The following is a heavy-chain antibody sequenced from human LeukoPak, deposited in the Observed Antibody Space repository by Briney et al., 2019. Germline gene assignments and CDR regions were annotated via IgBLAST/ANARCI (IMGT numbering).Heavy chain of an antibody. CDR2: ISSSISIT. CDR3: ARIGATNWAYHFDH. Sequence: GGSLRLSCAASGFTFSSYEMNWVRQAPGKGLEWISYISSSISITSYADSVKGRFTISRDNAKNSLYLQLNSLRDEDTAVYYCARIGATNWAYHFDHWGRGTLVTVSS. V-gene: IGHV3-48*03. J-gene: IGHJ4*02. CDR1: GFTFSSYE. D-gene: IGHD7-27*01.